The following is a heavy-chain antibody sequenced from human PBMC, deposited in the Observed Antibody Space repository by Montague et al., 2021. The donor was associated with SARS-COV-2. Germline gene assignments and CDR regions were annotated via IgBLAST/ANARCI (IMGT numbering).Heavy chain of an antibody. CDR2: ISGSGGTT. CDR3: ANPKGAFDI. Sequence: SLRLSCAASGLTFSNYAMSWVRQAPGKGPECVSGISGSGGTTYYADSVKGQFTISRDNSKNTLYLQMNSLRAEDTAVYYCANPKGAFDIWGQGTMVTVSS. V-gene: IGHV3-23*01. CDR1: GLTFSNYA. J-gene: IGHJ3*02.